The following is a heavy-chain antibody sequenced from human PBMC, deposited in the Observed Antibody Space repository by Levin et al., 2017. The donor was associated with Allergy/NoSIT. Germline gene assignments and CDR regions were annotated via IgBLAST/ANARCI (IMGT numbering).Heavy chain of an antibody. V-gene: IGHV3-74*01. CDR1: GFTFSSYW. CDR2: INSDGSST. CDR3: ARAPGDQPLLGY. Sequence: GGSLRLSCAASGFTFSSYWMHWVRQAPGKGLVWVSRINSDGSSTSYADSVKGRFTISRDNAKNTLYLQMNSLRAEDTAVYYCARAPGDQPLLGYWGQGTLVTVSS. D-gene: IGHD2-2*01. J-gene: IGHJ4*02.